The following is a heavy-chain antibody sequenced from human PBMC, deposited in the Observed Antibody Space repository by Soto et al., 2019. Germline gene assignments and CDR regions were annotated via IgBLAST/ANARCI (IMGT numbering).Heavy chain of an antibody. V-gene: IGHV5-51*01. CDR3: ARRLYDSSDPDAFDI. CDR2: IYPGDSDT. CDR1: GYSFTSYW. D-gene: IGHD3-22*01. J-gene: IGHJ3*02. Sequence: PGESLKISCKGSGYSFTSYWIGWVRQMPGKGLEWMGIIYPGDSDTRYSLSFQGQVTISADKSISTAYLQWSSLKASDTAMYYCARRLYDSSDPDAFDIWGQGTMVTVSS.